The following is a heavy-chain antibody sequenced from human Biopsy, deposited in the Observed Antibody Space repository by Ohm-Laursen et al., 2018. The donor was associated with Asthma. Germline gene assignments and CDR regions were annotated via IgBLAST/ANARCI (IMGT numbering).Heavy chain of an antibody. V-gene: IGHV3-7*01. CDR3: ARPRWGPYGY. CDR2: IKHDGSEK. CDR1: GFTFGDYC. D-gene: IGHD4-17*01. J-gene: IGHJ4*02. Sequence: SLRLSCSAPGFTFGDYCMSWVRQVPGQGLEWVANIKHDGSEKNHVDSLKGRFTISRDNAKNLLFLQMNSLRAEDTAVYYCARPRWGPYGYWGQGTLVTVSS.